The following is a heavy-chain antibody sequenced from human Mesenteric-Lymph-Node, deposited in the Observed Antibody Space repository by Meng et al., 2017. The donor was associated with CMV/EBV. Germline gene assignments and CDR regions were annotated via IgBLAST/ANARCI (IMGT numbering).Heavy chain of an antibody. Sequence: GESLKISCAASGFTFSSYAMHWVRQAPGKGLEWVAIISYDGSNKYYADSVRGRFTISRDNAKNSLYLQMNSLRAEDTAVYYCARVPGWMTYYFDYWGQGTLVTVSS. J-gene: IGHJ4*02. CDR3: ARVPGWMTYYFDY. CDR1: GFTFSSYA. CDR2: ISYDGSNK. D-gene: IGHD6-19*01. V-gene: IGHV3-30-3*01.